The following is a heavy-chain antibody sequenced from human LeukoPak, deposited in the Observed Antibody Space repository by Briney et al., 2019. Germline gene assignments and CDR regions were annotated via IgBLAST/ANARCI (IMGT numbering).Heavy chain of an antibody. J-gene: IGHJ4*02. CDR1: AFTFSSYW. D-gene: IGHD6-13*01. CDR3: TRGSPGYSSSWLDF. V-gene: IGHV3-74*01. CDR2: TNSDGSSR. Sequence: PGGSLRLSCATSAFTFSSYWMHWVRQAPGKGLVWVSRTNSDGSSRSYADYVKGRFTISRDDAKNTLYLQMSSLSVDDTAIYYCTRGSPGYSSSWLDFWGQGILVTVSS.